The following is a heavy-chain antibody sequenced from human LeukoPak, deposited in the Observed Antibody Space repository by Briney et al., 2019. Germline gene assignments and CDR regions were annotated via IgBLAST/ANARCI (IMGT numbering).Heavy chain of an antibody. CDR3: ARARGGYDFDY. D-gene: IGHD5-12*01. CDR2: IKQDGSEK. Sequence: GGSLRLSCAASGFTFSSYWMSWVRQAPGKGLEWVANIKQDGSEKYYVDSVKGRFTISRDNAKNSLYLQLNSLRAEDTAVYYCARARGGYDFDYWGQGTLVTVSS. J-gene: IGHJ4*02. V-gene: IGHV3-7*03. CDR1: GFTFSSYW.